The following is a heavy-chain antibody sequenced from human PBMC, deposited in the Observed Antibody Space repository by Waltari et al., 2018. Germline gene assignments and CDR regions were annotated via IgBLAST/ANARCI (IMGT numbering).Heavy chain of an antibody. CDR1: GYTFTSYD. J-gene: IGHJ5*02. Sequence: QVQLVQSGAEVKKPGASVKVSCKASGYTFTSYDINWVRQATGQGLEWMGWMNPNSGNTGYAQKFQGRVTMTRNTSISTAYMELSSLRSEDTAVYYCARVGSSYDFWSGYSSNRFDPWGQGTLVTVSS. V-gene: IGHV1-8*02. CDR3: ARVGSSYDFWSGYSSNRFDP. CDR2: MNPNSGNT. D-gene: IGHD3-3*01.